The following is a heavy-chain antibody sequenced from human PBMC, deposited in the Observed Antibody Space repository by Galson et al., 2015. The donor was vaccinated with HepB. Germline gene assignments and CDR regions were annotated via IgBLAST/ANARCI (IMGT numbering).Heavy chain of an antibody. CDR2: ITGSDGST. CDR1: GFSFSSYA. V-gene: IGHV3-23*01. Sequence: SLRLSCAASGFSFSSYAMSWVRQAPGKGLEWVSTITGSDGSTYYADSVKGRFSVSRDSSKNTLYLQMNSLRAEDTAVYYCAKLWVYCGGDCSSVLFDYWGQGTLVTVSS. CDR3: AKLWVYCGGDCSSVLFDY. D-gene: IGHD2-21*01. J-gene: IGHJ4*02.